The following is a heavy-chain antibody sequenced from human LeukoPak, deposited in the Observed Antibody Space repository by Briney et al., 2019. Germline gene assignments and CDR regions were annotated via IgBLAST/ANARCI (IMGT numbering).Heavy chain of an antibody. V-gene: IGHV1-18*01. CDR1: GYTFTSYG. D-gene: IGHD1-26*01. Sequence: ASVKVSCKASGYTFTSYGITWVRQAPGQGLEWMGWINANNGNTNYAQNLQGRVTMTRDTSTSTADMELNGLTSDDTALYYCARDKERGARPGRFHYWGQGTLVTVSS. CDR3: ARDKERGARPGRFHY. J-gene: IGHJ4*02. CDR2: INANNGNT.